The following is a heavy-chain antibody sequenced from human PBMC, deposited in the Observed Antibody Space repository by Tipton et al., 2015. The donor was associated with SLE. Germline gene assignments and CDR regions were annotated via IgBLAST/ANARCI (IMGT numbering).Heavy chain of an antibody. D-gene: IGHD2-21*01. CDR1: GGSTGSKSYY. V-gene: IGHV4-39*01. CDR3: ARHVVGGPKHFDY. CDR2: SYYTGGS. J-gene: IGHJ4*02. Sequence: TLSLTCTVSGGSTGSKSYYWGWIRQPPGKGLEWIGSSYYTGGSYYNPSLKSRVTIYVDTSRNQLPLELSSVTAADTAVYYCARHVVGGPKHFDYWGQGTLVTVSS.